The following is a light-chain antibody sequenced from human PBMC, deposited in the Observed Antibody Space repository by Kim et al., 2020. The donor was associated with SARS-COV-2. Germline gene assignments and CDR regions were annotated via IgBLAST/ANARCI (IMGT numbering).Light chain of an antibody. V-gene: IGLV1-40*01. Sequence: GQRVTISCTGSSSKIGAGYDVHWYQQLPGTAPKLLIYGNSNRPSGVPDRFSGSKSGTSASLAITGLQAEDEADYYCQSYDSSLNYVFGTGTKVTVL. CDR3: QSYDSSLNYV. CDR2: GNS. CDR1: SSKIGAGYD. J-gene: IGLJ1*01.